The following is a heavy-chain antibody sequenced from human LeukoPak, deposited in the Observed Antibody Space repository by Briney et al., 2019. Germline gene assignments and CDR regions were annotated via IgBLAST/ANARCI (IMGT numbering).Heavy chain of an antibody. CDR1: GFTVSTNY. CDR2: IYSGGST. Sequence: GGSLRLSCAASGFTVSTNYMNWARQAPGKGLEWVSVIYSGGSTYCADSVKGRFTISRDNSKNTLYLQMNSLRAEDTAVYYCARDTVTTFRFRDYYYYGMDVWGQGTTVTVSS. V-gene: IGHV3-53*01. CDR3: ARDTVTTFRFRDYYYYGMDV. J-gene: IGHJ6*02. D-gene: IGHD4-17*01.